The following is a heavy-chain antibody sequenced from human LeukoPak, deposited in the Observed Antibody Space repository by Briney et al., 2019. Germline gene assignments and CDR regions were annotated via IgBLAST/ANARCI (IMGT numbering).Heavy chain of an antibody. CDR3: ARFPRSGYSSGWYVAFDI. Sequence: GESLMISGKGSGYSFTSYWIGWVRQMPGKGLEWMGIIYPGDSDTRYSPSFQGQVTISADKSISTAYLQWSSLKSSDTAMYYCARFPRSGYSSGWYVAFDIWGQGTMVTVSS. D-gene: IGHD6-19*01. CDR2: IYPGDSDT. CDR1: GYSFTSYW. V-gene: IGHV5-51*01. J-gene: IGHJ3*02.